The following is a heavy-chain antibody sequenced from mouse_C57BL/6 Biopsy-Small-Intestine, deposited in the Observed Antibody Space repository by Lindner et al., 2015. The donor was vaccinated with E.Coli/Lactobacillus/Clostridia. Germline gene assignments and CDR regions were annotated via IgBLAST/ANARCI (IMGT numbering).Heavy chain of an antibody. CDR3: AKFNWDVRDY. J-gene: IGHJ2*01. V-gene: IGHV1-42*01. Sequence: VQLQESGPELVKPGASVKISCKASGYSFTGYYMHWVKQSPEKSLEWIGEINPSTGGTTYNQKFKAKATLTVDKSSSTAYMQLKSLTSEDPAVYYCAKFNWDVRDYWGQGTTLTVSS. CDR2: INPSTGGT. D-gene: IGHD4-1*01. CDR1: GYSFTGYY.